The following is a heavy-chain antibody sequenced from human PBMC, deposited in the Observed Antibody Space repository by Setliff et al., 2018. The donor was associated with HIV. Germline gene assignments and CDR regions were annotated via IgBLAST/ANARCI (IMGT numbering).Heavy chain of an antibody. CDR1: GFTFSSFA. CDR2: ISYDGSNK. J-gene: IGHJ6*03. V-gene: IGHV3-30*04. Sequence: PGGSLRLSCGASGFTFSSFAMHWVRQAPGKGLEWVAVISYDGSNKYYADSVKGRFTISRDNSKNTLYLQMNSLRAEDTAVYYCARDSPNCSSTSCYGGLGYYYMDVWGKGTTVTVSS. D-gene: IGHD2-2*01. CDR3: ARDSPNCSSTSCYGGLGYYYMDV.